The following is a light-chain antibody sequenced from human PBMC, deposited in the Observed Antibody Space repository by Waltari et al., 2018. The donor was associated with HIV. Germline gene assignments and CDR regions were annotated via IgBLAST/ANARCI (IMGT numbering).Light chain of an antibody. Sequence: QSALTQPRSVSGSPGQSVTISCTGTRSGFGAYNHVSWYQQHPGKAPKLMIYDVTKRPSGVPDRFSGSKSGNTASLTISGLQAEDEAAYYCCSFAGSYTLVFGGGTKLTVL. J-gene: IGLJ3*02. CDR3: CSFAGSYTLV. V-gene: IGLV2-11*01. CDR1: RSGFGAYNH. CDR2: DVT.